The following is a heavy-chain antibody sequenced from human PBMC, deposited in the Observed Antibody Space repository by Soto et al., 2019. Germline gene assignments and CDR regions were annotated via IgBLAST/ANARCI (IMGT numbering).Heavy chain of an antibody. CDR3: ARDLHGDGYFPY. CDR1: GFTFSSYE. J-gene: IGHJ4*02. Sequence: EVYLVESGGGLVQPGGSLRLSCAASGFTFSSYEMNWVRQAPGKGLEWISYISTSGSRIYYAESVKGRFIISRDNGNNSLHLQMNSLRADDTAIYYRARDLHGDGYFPYWGQGTLVTVSS. CDR2: ISTSGSRI. V-gene: IGHV3-48*03. D-gene: IGHD3-3*01.